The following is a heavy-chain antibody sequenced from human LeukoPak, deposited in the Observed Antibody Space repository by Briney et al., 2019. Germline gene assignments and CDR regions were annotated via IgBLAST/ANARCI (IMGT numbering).Heavy chain of an antibody. CDR3: ARDQDSYGNYFDY. CDR2: IYYSGST. Sequence: SETLSLTCTVSGGSVSSGAYYWSWIRQHPGKGLEWIGYIYYSGSTYYNPSLKSRVTISVDKSKNRFSLKLNSVTAADTAVYYCARDQDSYGNYFDYWGQGTLVTVSS. V-gene: IGHV4-31*03. J-gene: IGHJ4*02. CDR1: GGSVSSGAYY. D-gene: IGHD5-18*01.